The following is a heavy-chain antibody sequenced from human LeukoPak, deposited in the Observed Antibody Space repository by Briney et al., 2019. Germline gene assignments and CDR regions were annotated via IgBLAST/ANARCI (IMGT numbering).Heavy chain of an antibody. D-gene: IGHD4-17*01. CDR2: IYTSGST. CDR1: GVSISSGTYY. V-gene: IGHV4-61*02. Sequence: SETLSLTCTVSGVSISSGTYYWRWIRQPAGKGLEWIVRIYTSGSTNYNPSLKSRVTISVDTSKNQVSLKLTSVTAADTAVYYCARGWGYGDHFDYWGQGTLVTVSS. J-gene: IGHJ4*02. CDR3: ARGWGYGDHFDY.